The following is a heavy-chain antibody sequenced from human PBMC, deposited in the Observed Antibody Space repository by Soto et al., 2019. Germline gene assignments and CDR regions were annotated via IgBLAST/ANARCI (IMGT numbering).Heavy chain of an antibody. V-gene: IGHV3-23*01. CDR1: GFTFSSYA. Sequence: GGSLRLSCAASGFTFSSYAMSWVRQAPGKGLEWVSAINDAGRDTYSADSVRGRFTISRDNSKNTLYLQMDSLRAEDTAIYYCAKGSADGRPYYFDSWGQGSLVTVSS. CDR3: AKGSADGRPYYFDS. CDR2: INDAGRDT. D-gene: IGHD2-15*01. J-gene: IGHJ4*02.